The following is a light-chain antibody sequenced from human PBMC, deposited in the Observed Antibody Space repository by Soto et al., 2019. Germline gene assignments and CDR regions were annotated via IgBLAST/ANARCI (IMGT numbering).Light chain of an antibody. J-gene: IGLJ2*01. CDR2: DVT. V-gene: IGLV2-8*01. CDR1: SGDVGGYNY. CDR3: RSFAGIINQVV. Sequence: QSALTQPPSASGSPGQSVTISCTGTSGDVGGYNYVSWYQQHPGKAPKLMLYDVTKRPSGVPDRFSGSKSGNTASLTVSGLQAEDEADYYCRSFAGIINQVVFGGGTKLTVL.